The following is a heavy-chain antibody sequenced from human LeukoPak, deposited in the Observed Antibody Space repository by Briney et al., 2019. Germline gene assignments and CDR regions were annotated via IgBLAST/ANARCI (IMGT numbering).Heavy chain of an antibody. CDR3: ALPPYDYDSSVGDI. V-gene: IGHV3-23*01. CDR1: GFTFSSYA. CDR2: ISGSGGST. D-gene: IGHD3-22*01. Sequence: GGSLRLSCTASGFTFSSYAMSWVRQAPVKELEWVSAISGSGGSTYYADSVKGRFTISRDNSKNTLYLQMNSLRAEDTAVYYCALPPYDYDSSVGDIWGQGTMVTVSS. J-gene: IGHJ3*02.